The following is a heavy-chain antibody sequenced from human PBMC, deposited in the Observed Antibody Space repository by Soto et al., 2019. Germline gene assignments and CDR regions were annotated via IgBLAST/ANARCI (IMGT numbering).Heavy chain of an antibody. CDR1: GFTFSNSW. J-gene: IGHJ6*02. V-gene: IGHV3-15*01. D-gene: IGHD4-4*01. Sequence: RGSLRISSAAYGFTFSNSWMSWFRQAPGKGLEWVGRIKSKTDGGTTDYAAPVKGRFTISRDDSKNTLYLQMNSLKTADTAVYYCTTTSNGFITYCSYYRMAVWGPGRMITV. CDR2: IKSKTDGGTT. CDR3: TTTSNGFITYCSYYRMAV.